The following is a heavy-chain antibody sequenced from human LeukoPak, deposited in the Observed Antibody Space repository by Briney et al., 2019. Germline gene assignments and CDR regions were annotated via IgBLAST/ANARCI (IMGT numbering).Heavy chain of an antibody. CDR3: AKSPGFDGSGHPEK. CDR2: ISYDENTV. V-gene: IGHV3-30*18. J-gene: IGHJ4*02. Sequence: GGSLRLSCATSGFTFSVYGMHWLRQAPGKGLEWVVVISYDENTVFYADSVKGRFTISRDNSKDTLYLQMNSLRTEDTGLYYCAKSPGFDGSGHPEKWGQGTQVIVSS. CDR1: GFTFSVYG. D-gene: IGHD3-22*01.